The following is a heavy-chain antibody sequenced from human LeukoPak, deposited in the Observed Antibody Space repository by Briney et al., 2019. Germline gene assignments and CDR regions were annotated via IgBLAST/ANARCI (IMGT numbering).Heavy chain of an antibody. CDR3: ARVKLTRANYYYYYGMDV. J-gene: IGHJ6*04. CDR1: GGTFSSYA. D-gene: IGHD2-15*01. CDR2: IIPIFGTA. Sequence: ASVKVSCKASGGTFSSYAISWVRQAPGQGLEWMGGIIPIFGTANYAQKFQGRVTITADESTSTAYMELSSLRSEDTAVYYCARVKLTRANYYYYYGMDVWGKGTTVTVSS. V-gene: IGHV1-69*13.